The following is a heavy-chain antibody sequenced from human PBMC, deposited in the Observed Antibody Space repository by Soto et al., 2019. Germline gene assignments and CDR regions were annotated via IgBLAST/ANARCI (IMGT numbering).Heavy chain of an antibody. J-gene: IGHJ6*02. CDR1: GFTFRSYA. Sequence: QVQVVESGGGVVQPGRSLRLSCAASGFTFRSYAMHWVRQAPGKGLEWVAVISYDRVTIYHADSVKGRFTISRDNSKDTLYLQMDSLRAADTAVYYCARGHTTNWYYYYFGMDVWGQGTTVTVSS. CDR2: ISYDRVTI. D-gene: IGHD1-1*01. V-gene: IGHV3-30*03. CDR3: ARGHTTNWYYYYFGMDV.